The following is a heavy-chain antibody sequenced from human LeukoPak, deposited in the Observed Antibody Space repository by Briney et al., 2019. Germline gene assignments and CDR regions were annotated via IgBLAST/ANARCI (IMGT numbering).Heavy chain of an antibody. Sequence: ASVKVSCKASGYTFTSFGMSWVRQAPGQGLEWMGWISAYNGNTNYAQKLQGRVTMTTDTSTSTAYMELRSLRSDDTAVYYCAREDEAAGKEDYWGQGTLVTVSS. J-gene: IGHJ4*02. D-gene: IGHD6-13*01. CDR3: AREDEAAGKEDY. CDR1: GYTFTSFG. CDR2: ISAYNGNT. V-gene: IGHV1-18*01.